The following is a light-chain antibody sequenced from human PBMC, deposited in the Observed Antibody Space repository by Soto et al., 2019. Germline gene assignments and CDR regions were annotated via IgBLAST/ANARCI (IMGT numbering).Light chain of an antibody. CDR1: QSVSSY. J-gene: IGKJ4*01. Sequence: EIVLTQSPATLPLSPGERATLSCRASQSVSSYLAWYQQKPCQAPRLLIYDASHRATGIPARFSGSWSGTDGTLSISRLEPEDFAVYSCQQGSNWPPLTFGGGTKVEIK. V-gene: IGKV3-11*01. CDR3: QQGSNWPPLT. CDR2: DAS.